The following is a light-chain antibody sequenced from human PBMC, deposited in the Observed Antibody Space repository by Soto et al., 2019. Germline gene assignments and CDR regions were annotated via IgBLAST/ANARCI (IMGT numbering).Light chain of an antibody. CDR1: NIGSKS. CDR2: GDS. V-gene: IGLV3-21*02. J-gene: IGLJ2*01. Sequence: SYELTQPPSVSVAPGQTARITCGGNNIGSKSVHWYQQKPGQAPVLGVYGDSDRPSGIPERVSGSNSGNTATLTISRVEAGDEADYYCQVWDSSSDHLFIEGTKVTVL. CDR3: QVWDSSSDHL.